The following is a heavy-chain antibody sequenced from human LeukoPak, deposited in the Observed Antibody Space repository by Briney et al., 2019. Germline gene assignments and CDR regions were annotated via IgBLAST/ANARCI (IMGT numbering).Heavy chain of an antibody. J-gene: IGHJ5*02. CDR3: ARDQYKYGYVSWFDP. V-gene: IGHV3-48*03. CDR2: ISESGSAI. Sequence: GGSLRLSCAASGFTFSSYEMNWVRLAPGKGLEWVSYISESGSAIYYADSVKGRFTISRDNAKNSLYLQMNSLRAEDTAVYYCARDQYKYGYVSWFDPWGQGTLVTVSS. CDR1: GFTFSSYE. D-gene: IGHD5-18*01.